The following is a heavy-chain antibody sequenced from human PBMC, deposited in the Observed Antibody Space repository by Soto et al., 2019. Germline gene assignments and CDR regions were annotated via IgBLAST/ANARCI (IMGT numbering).Heavy chain of an antibody. CDR1: GFTVSSNY. CDR3: ARAVVPAATGWDY. D-gene: IGHD2-2*01. V-gene: IGHV3-66*01. CDR2: IYSGGST. J-gene: IGHJ4*02. Sequence: EVPLVESGGGLVQPGGSLRLSCAASGFTVSSNYMSWVRQAPGKGLEWVSVIYSGGSTYYADSVKGRFTISRDNSKNTLYIQMNSLRAEDTAVYYCARAVVPAATGWDYWGQGTLVTVSS.